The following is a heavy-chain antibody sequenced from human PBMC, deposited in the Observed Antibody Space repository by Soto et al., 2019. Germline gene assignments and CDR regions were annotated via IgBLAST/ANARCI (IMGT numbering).Heavy chain of an antibody. CDR2: ISSNGVGT. CDR1: GFTLSGYA. J-gene: IGHJ6*03. V-gene: IGHV3-64*01. CDR3: ARRARPDFYYMDV. Sequence: GGSLRLTCAASGFTLSGYAMDWVRQAPGKGLEYVSGISSNGVGTYYANSVQGRFTISRDNSKNTVYLQMGSLRPEDMAVYYCARRARPDFYYMDVWGKGTTVTVSS. D-gene: IGHD6-6*01.